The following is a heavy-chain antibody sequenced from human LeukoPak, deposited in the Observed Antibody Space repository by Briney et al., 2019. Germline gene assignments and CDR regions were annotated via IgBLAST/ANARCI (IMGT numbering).Heavy chain of an antibody. V-gene: IGHV3-15*01. CDR2: IKNKTNGGTT. J-gene: IGHJ4*02. D-gene: IGHD2-2*01. CDR3: ARGFCGSTSCYQGPFDF. CDR1: GFIFSSAW. Sequence: PGGSLRLSCAASGFIFSSAWMTWVRQAPGKGLEWVGHIKNKTNGGTTDYAAPVKGRFIISRDDSKNTLYLQMNSLRTEDTAVYYCARGFCGSTSCYQGPFDFWGQGTLVTVSS.